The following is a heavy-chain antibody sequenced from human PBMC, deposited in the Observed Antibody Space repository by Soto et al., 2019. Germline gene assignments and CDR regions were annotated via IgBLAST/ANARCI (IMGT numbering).Heavy chain of an antibody. D-gene: IGHD6-19*01. CDR1: GASFSSGAYY. CDR3: ARMVRYSSGRYYYYGMDV. CDR2: IYSTGTA. J-gene: IGHJ6*02. V-gene: IGHV4-31*03. Sequence: SSETLSLTCTVSGASFSSGAYYWTWIRQHPGKGLEWIGYIYSTGTAYYNPSLKSRVTISVDTSKNQFSLKLSSVTAADTAVYYCARMVRYSSGRYYYYGMDVWGQGTTVTVSS.